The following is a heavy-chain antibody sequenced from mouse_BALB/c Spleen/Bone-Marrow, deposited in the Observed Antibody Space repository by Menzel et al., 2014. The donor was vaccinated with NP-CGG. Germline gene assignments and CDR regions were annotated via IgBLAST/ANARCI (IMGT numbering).Heavy chain of an antibody. CDR3: ARAYGNYAFDY. CDR1: GYSITSDYA. D-gene: IGHD2-1*01. Sequence: EVKLMESGPGLVKPSQSLSLTCTLTGYSITSDYAWNWIRQFPGDKLEWMGYISYSGTTNYNPSLKSRISITRDTSKNQFFLQLNSVTADATATYYCARAYGNYAFDYWGQRTLVTISA. V-gene: IGHV3-2*02. CDR2: ISYSGTT. J-gene: IGHJ3*01.